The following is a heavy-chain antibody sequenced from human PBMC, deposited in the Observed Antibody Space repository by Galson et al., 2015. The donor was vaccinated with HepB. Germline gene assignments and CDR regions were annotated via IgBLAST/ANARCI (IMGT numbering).Heavy chain of an antibody. D-gene: IGHD4-23*01. CDR2: ISYDGSNK. CDR1: GFTFSSYG. CDR3: AKELGYGGNSVFSAFDI. J-gene: IGHJ3*02. V-gene: IGHV3-30*18. Sequence: SLRLSCAASGFTFSSYGMHWVRQAPGKGLEWVAVISYDGSNKYYADSVKGRFTISRDNSKNTLYLQMNSLRAEDTAVYYCAKELGYGGNSVFSAFDIWGQGTMVTVSS.